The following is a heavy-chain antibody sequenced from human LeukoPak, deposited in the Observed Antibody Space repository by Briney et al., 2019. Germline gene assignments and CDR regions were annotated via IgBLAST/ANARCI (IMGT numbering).Heavy chain of an antibody. CDR1: GGSISSYY. CDR3: ARQRTTVTSDIDY. Sequence: SETLSLTCTVSGGSISSYYWSWIRQPPRKGLEWIGYIYYRGSTNYNPSLKSRVTISVDTSKNQFSLKLSSVTAADTAVYYCARQRTTVTSDIDYWGQGTLVTVSS. CDR2: IYYRGST. J-gene: IGHJ4*02. D-gene: IGHD4-11*01. V-gene: IGHV4-59*08.